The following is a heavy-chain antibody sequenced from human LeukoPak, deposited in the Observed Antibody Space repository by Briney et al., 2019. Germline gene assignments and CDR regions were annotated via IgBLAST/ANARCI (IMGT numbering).Heavy chain of an antibody. CDR3: AKDTWDSSGYLSL. D-gene: IGHD3-22*01. J-gene: IGHJ4*02. CDR1: GFTFHDYA. V-gene: IGHV3-9*01. Sequence: GGSLRLSCAASGFTFHDYAMHWVRQTPGKGLEWVSGISWHSGSIGYADSVKGRFTISRDNAKNSLYLQMNSLRAEDTALYYCAKDTWDSSGYLSLWGQGTLVTVSS. CDR2: ISWHSGSI.